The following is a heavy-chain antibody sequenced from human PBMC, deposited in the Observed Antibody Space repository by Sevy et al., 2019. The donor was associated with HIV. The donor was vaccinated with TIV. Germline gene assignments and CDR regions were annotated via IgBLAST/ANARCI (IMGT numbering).Heavy chain of an antibody. Sequence: GGCLRLSCAASGFTFSRNAMSWVRQAPGKGLEWASGITGSGGSTYYADSVKGRFTVSRDNSKNTLYLQMNSLRVEDTAVYYCAKVGYCGSTSCYSIYYGMDVWGQGTTVTVSS. J-gene: IGHJ6*02. V-gene: IGHV3-23*01. CDR3: AKVGYCGSTSCYSIYYGMDV. D-gene: IGHD2-2*02. CDR2: ITGSGGST. CDR1: GFTFSRNA.